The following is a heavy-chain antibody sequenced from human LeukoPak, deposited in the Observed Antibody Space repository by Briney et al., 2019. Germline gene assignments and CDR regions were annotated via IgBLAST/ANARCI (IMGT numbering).Heavy chain of an antibody. CDR2: IYSSGST. J-gene: IGHJ4*02. CDR1: GGSFSSYC. Sequence: SETLSLTCTVSGGSFSSYCWTWIRQPAGKGLEWVGRIYSSGSTNYNPSLRSRVTISVDKSKNQFSLNLTSVTAADTGVYHCAREYSSTSGRHFDYWGQGILVTVPS. CDR3: AREYSSTSGRHFDY. V-gene: IGHV4-4*07. D-gene: IGHD6-6*01.